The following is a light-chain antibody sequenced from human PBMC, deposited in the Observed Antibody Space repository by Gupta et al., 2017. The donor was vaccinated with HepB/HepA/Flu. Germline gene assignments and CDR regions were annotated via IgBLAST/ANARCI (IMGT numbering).Light chain of an antibody. CDR2: GAS. J-gene: IGKJ4*01. CDR1: QSISSF. CDR3: QQRYNWPLT. V-gene: IGKV3-11*01. Sequence: EIVLTQSPGTLSLSPGERATLSCSASQSISSFLAWYQQTPGQAPRLLVYGASNRATGIPARFSGSGSGTDLTLTISNLEPEDFAVYSCQQRYNWPLTFGGGTKVEIK.